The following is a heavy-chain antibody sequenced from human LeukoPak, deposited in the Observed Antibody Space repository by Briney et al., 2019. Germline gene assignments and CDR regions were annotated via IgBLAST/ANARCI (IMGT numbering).Heavy chain of an antibody. CDR1: GGSISSSSYY. V-gene: IGHV4-39*01. CDR2: IYYSGST. CDR3: ARSGYGSNDAFDI. J-gene: IGHJ3*02. D-gene: IGHD3-10*01. Sequence: PSETLSLTCTVSGGSISSSSYYWGWIRQPPGKGLEWIGSIYYSGSTYYNPSLKSRVTISVDTSKNQFSLKLSSVTAADTAVYYCARSGYGSNDAFDIWGQGTMVTVSS.